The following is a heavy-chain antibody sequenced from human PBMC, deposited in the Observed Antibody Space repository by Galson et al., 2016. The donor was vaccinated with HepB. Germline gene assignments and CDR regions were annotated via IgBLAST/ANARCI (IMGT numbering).Heavy chain of an antibody. D-gene: IGHD2-15*01. J-gene: IGHJ4*02. CDR3: AKDRKVVSTGPLVD. CDR1: GFTFNNYA. CDR2: VSGSGGST. Sequence: SLRLSCAASGFTFNNYAMSWVRQAPGKGLEWVSGVSGSGGSTYYADSVKGRFTMSRDNSKNTVYLQMNSLRAEDTAVYYCAKDRKVVSTGPLVDWGQGTLVTVSS. V-gene: IGHV3-23*01.